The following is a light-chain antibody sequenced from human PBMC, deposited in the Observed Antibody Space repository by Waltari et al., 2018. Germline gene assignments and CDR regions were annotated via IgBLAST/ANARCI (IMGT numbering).Light chain of an antibody. CDR2: GNS. V-gene: IGLV1-40*01. J-gene: IGLJ2*01. CDR1: GSNIGAGYD. CDR3: QSYDTSLSVV. Sequence: QSVLTQPPSVSGAPGQRVTISCTGSGSNIGAGYDVHWYQQLPGKAPKLLIYGNSTRPLGGPDRYFGSQSGTSASLAITGLQAEDEADYYCQSYDTSLSVVFGGGTKLTVL.